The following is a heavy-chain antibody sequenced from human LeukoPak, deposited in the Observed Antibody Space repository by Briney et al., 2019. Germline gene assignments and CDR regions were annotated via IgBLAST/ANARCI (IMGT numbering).Heavy chain of an antibody. D-gene: IGHD2-21*01. CDR1: GYTLTELS. CDR2: FDPEDGET. Sequence: EASVKVSCKVSGYTLTELSMHWVRQAPGKGLEWMGGFDPEDGETIYAQKFQGRVTMTEDTSTDTAYMELSSLRSEDTAVYYCATARFCGGDCYSYYFDYWGQGTLVTVSS. J-gene: IGHJ4*02. CDR3: ATARFCGGDCYSYYFDY. V-gene: IGHV1-24*01.